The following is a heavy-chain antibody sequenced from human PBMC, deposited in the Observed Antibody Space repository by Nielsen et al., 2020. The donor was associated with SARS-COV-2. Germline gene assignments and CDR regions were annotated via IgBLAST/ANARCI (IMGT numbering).Heavy chain of an antibody. CDR1: GFTFSSYS. Sequence: GGSLRLSCAASGFTFSSYSMNWVRQAPGKGLEWVSYISSSSSTIYYADSVKGRFTISRDNAKNSLYLQMNSLRAEDTAVYYCARDTDYGDYRVEANYGMDVWGQGTTVTVSS. D-gene: IGHD4-17*01. J-gene: IGHJ6*02. CDR3: ARDTDYGDYRVEANYGMDV. CDR2: ISSSSSTI. V-gene: IGHV3-48*01.